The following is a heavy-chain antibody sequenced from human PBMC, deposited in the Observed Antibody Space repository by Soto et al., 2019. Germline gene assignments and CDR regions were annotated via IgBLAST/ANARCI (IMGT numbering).Heavy chain of an antibody. CDR1: GDTISSDHYY. Sequence: QVQLQESGPGLVEPSQTLSLPSTVSGDTISSDHYYWRWIRQPPGKGLEWVAHIYPSGNTYSNPSLQRRLTMSIGPARTPGSPNLSSVTVADSAVYLCARGNTLTGNDLTRRDYLDYWGQGILVTVSS. V-gene: IGHV4-30-4*01. D-gene: IGHD3-9*01. CDR3: ARGNTLTGNDLTRRDYLDY. J-gene: IGHJ4*02. CDR2: IYPSGNT.